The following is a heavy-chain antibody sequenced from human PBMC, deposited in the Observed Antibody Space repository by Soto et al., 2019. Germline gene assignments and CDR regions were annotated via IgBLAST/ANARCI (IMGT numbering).Heavy chain of an antibody. CDR3: ARDRGATMGWDWFDP. D-gene: IGHD1-26*01. J-gene: IGHJ5*02. Sequence: PSATLSLTCTVSGGSISSGDYYWSWIRQPPGKGLEWIGYIYYSGRTYYNPSLKSRVTISVDTSKNQFSRKLSSVTAADTAVYYCARDRGATMGWDWFDPWGQGTLVTVSS. CDR2: IYYSGRT. CDR1: GGSISSGDYY. V-gene: IGHV4-30-4*01.